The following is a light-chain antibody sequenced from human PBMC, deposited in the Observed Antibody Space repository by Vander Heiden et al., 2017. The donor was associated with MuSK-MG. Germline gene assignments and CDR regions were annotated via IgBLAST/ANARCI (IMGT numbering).Light chain of an antibody. V-gene: IGKV3-20*01. J-gene: IGKJ2*01. CDR1: QSVYSNY. CDR3: QQYGSTANT. CDR2: GAS. Sequence: EIVLTQSPGTLSLSPGERATLSCRASQSVYSNYLAWYQQKPAQAPRLLIYGASSRATGIPDKFSGSGSGTDFTLTISRLEPEDFAVYYCQQYGSTANTFGQGTKLEI.